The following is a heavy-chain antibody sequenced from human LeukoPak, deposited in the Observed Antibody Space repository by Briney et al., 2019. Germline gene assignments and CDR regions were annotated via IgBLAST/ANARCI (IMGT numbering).Heavy chain of an antibody. D-gene: IGHD3-3*01. CDR1: GFTFSSYW. V-gene: IGHV3-7*01. J-gene: IGHJ4*02. CDR3: ATGIFGEVII. Sequence: GGSLRPSCAASGFTFSSYWMSWVRQAPGKGLEWVANIKQDGSEKYYVDSVKGRFTISRDNAKNSLYLQMNSLRAGDTAVYYCATGIFGEVIIWGQGTLVTVSS. CDR2: IKQDGSEK.